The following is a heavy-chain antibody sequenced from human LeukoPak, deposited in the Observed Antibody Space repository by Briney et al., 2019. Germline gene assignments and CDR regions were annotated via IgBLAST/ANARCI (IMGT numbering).Heavy chain of an antibody. J-gene: IGHJ4*02. D-gene: IGHD6-13*01. Sequence: GGSLRLACAASGFTFSSYAMSWVGQAPGKGLEWVANIKQDGSEKYYVDSVKGRFTISRDNAKNSLYLQMNSLRIEDTAVYYCALRGYSSSWTALDYWGQGTLVTVSS. V-gene: IGHV3-7*01. CDR3: ALRGYSSSWTALDY. CDR1: GFTFSSYA. CDR2: IKQDGSEK.